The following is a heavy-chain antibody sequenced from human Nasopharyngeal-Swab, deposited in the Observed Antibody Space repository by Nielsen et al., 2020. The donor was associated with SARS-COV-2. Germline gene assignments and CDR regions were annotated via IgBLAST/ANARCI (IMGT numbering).Heavy chain of an antibody. D-gene: IGHD5-24*01. CDR3: ARDRGDGYNLYYFDY. J-gene: IGHJ4*02. Sequence: GKSLKISCAASGFTFSSYGMHWVRQAPGKGLEWVAVISYDGSNKYYADSVKGRFTISRDNSKNTLYLQMNSLRAEDTAVYYCARDRGDGYNLYYFDYWGQGTLVTVSS. CDR2: ISYDGSNK. V-gene: IGHV3-30*03. CDR1: GFTFSSYG.